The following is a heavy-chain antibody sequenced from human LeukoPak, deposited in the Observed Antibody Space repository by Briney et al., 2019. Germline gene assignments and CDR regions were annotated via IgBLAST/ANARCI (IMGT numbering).Heavy chain of an antibody. V-gene: IGHV1-69*01. Sequence: SVKVSCKASGGTFSSYAISWERQAPGQGLEWMGGIIPIFGTANYAQKFQGRVTITADESTSTAYMELSSLRSEDTAVYYCAEIAAAGQIDYWGQGTLVTVSS. CDR1: GGTFSSYA. J-gene: IGHJ4*02. CDR3: AEIAAAGQIDY. D-gene: IGHD6-13*01. CDR2: IIPIFGTA.